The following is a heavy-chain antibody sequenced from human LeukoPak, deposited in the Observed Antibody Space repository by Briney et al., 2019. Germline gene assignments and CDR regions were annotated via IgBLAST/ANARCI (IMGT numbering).Heavy chain of an antibody. V-gene: IGHV3-33*01. J-gene: IGHJ4*02. CDR1: GFTFSSYG. CDR2: IWFDGSNK. CDR3: ARPDYDSSGYADY. D-gene: IGHD3-22*01. Sequence: GGSLRLSCAASGFTFSSYGMHWVRQAPGKGLEWVAVIWFDGSNKYYADSMKGRFTISRDNSKNTLYLQMNSLRAEDTAVYYCARPDYDSSGYADYWGQGTLVTVSS.